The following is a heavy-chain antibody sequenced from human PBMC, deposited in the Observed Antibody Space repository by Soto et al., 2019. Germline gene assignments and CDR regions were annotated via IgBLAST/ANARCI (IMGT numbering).Heavy chain of an antibody. V-gene: IGHV5-51*01. CDR1: GGSISSYY. J-gene: IGHJ4*02. CDR3: ATRDY. CDR2: IYPGDSDT. Sequence: ETLSLTCTVSGGSISSYYWSWIRQPPGKGLEWIGYIYPGDSDTRYSPSFQGQVTISADKSISTAYLQWSSLKASDTAMYYCATRDYWGQGTLVTVSS.